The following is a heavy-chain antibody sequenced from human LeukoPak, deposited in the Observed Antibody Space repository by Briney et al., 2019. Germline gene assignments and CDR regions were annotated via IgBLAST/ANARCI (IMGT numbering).Heavy chain of an antibody. J-gene: IGHJ4*02. CDR3: ARALGDYGNNRVYYFDY. Sequence: SVKVSCKASGGTFSSYAISWVRQAPGQGLEWMGGIIPICGTANYAQKFQGRVTITADESTSTAYMELSSLRSEDTAVYYCARALGDYGNNRVYYFDYWGQGTLVTVSS. D-gene: IGHD4-17*01. CDR2: IIPICGTA. V-gene: IGHV1-69*01. CDR1: GGTFSSYA.